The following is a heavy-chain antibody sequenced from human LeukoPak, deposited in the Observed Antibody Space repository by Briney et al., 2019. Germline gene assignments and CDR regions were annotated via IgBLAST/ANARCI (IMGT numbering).Heavy chain of an antibody. CDR2: TYTSGST. Sequence: SETLSLTCTVSGGSISSYYWSWIRQPAGKGLEWIGRTYTSGSTNYNPSLKSRVTMSVDTSKNQFSLKLSSVTAADTAVYYCARDPEGSGENWFDPWGQGTLVTVFS. CDR1: GGSISSYY. V-gene: IGHV4-4*07. J-gene: IGHJ5*02. CDR3: ARDPEGSGENWFDP. D-gene: IGHD3-10*01.